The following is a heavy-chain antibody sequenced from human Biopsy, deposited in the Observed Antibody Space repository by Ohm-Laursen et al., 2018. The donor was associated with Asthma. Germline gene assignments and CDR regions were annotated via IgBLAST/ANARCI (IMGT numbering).Heavy chain of an antibody. Sequence: SLRLSCAATGFSFSNFAIHWVRQAPGEGLEWVGVISKDASTQDYADSVKGRFTMARDNSKNTLDLQMNSLREEDTAVYYCVRDGTDDAFDIWGQGTVVSVSS. CDR2: ISKDASTQ. J-gene: IGHJ3*02. V-gene: IGHV3-30*01. CDR3: VRDGTDDAFDI. D-gene: IGHD1-1*01. CDR1: GFSFSNFA.